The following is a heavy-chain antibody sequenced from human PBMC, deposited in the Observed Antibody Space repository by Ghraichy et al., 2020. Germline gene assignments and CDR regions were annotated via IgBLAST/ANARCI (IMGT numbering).Heavy chain of an antibody. Sequence: GSLRLSCTVSGDSMNNYHWSWIRQPPGKELEWIGYIYYSGNTNYNPSLKSRLTISVDTSKNQFFLELSSVTAADTAVYYCARLAHYFGSGSLDYWGQGTLVTVSS. CDR1: GDSMNNYH. CDR3: ARLAHYFGSGSLDY. D-gene: IGHD3-10*01. J-gene: IGHJ4*02. CDR2: IYYSGNT. V-gene: IGHV4-59*08.